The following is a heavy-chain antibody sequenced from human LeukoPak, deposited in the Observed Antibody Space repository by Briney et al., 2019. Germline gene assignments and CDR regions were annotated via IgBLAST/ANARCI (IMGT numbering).Heavy chain of an antibody. J-gene: IGHJ4*02. CDR1: GYSISSGYY. CDR2: IYHSGST. Sequence: SETLSLTCTVSGYSISSGYYWGWIRQPPGKGLEWIGSIYHSGSTNYNPSLKSRVTISVDTSKNQFSLKLSSVTAADTAVYYCANGARWGQGTLVTVSS. V-gene: IGHV4-38-2*02. CDR3: ANGAR.